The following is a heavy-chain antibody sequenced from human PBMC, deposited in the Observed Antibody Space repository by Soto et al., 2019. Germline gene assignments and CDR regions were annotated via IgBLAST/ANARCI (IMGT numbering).Heavy chain of an antibody. J-gene: IGHJ4*02. CDR2: ISWNSGSI. CDR3: AKGFLRGRITIFGVVTYFDY. Sequence: EVQLVESGGGLVQPGRSLRLSCAASGFTFDDYAMHWVRQAPGKGLEWVSGISWNSGSIGYADSVKGRFTISRDNAKNSLYLQMNSLRAEDTALYYCAKGFLRGRITIFGVVTYFDYWGQGTLVTVSS. D-gene: IGHD3-3*01. CDR1: GFTFDDYA. V-gene: IGHV3-9*01.